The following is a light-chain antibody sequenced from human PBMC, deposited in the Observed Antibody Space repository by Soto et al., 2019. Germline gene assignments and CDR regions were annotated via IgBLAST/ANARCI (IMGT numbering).Light chain of an antibody. J-gene: IGLJ2*01. V-gene: IGLV2-23*01. CDR2: EGS. CDR3: SSYAGAVV. CDR1: SSGVENYNL. Sequence: QPASVSGSPGQSITLSCTRTSSGVENYNLVSWYQHRPGKAPKLIIYEGSQRPSGVSDRFSGSKSGNTASLTISGLRAEDEADYYCSSYAGAVVFGGGTKLTVL.